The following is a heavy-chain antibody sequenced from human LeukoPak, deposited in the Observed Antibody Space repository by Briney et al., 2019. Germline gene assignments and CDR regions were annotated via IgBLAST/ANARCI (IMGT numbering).Heavy chain of an antibody. Sequence: PGGSLRLSCAASGFTFSSYAMHWVRQAPGKGLEWVAFIASDGNSQNYADSVKGRFTISRDNSKNTVDLHMNSLRTDDTAVYYCAKDKGLTCIDYWGQGNLVTVSS. CDR1: GFTFSSYA. D-gene: IGHD2-21*01. CDR2: IASDGNSQ. V-gene: IGHV3-30*02. J-gene: IGHJ4*01. CDR3: AKDKGLTCIDY.